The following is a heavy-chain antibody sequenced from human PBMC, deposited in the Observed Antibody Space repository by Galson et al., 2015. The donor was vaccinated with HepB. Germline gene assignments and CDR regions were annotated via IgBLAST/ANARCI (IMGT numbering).Heavy chain of an antibody. CDR3: ARLSNRGGPFDY. CDR1: GGSISSSSYY. CDR2: IYYSGST. V-gene: IGHV4-39*01. Sequence: ETLSLTCTVSGGSISSSSYYWGWIRQPPGKGLEWIGSIYYSGSTYYNPSLQSRVTISVDTSKNQFSLKLSSVTAADTAVYYCARLSNRGGPFDYWGQGTLVTVSS. D-gene: IGHD2-15*01. J-gene: IGHJ4*02.